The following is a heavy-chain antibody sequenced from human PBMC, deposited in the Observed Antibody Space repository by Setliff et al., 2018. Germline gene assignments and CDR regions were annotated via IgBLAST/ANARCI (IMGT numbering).Heavy chain of an antibody. CDR3: ARFCGSCSSSSCYASDL. D-gene: IGHD2-2*01. Sequence: ASVKVSCKASGYIFTSYGISWVRQAPGQGLEWMGMIITSTGKTSYAQKFQGRVTVTTDTYTGTGYMELRSLRSDDTAMYFCARFCGSCSSSSCYASDLWGQGTMVTVSS. V-gene: IGHV1-18*01. J-gene: IGHJ3*01. CDR2: IITSTGKT. CDR1: GYIFTSYG.